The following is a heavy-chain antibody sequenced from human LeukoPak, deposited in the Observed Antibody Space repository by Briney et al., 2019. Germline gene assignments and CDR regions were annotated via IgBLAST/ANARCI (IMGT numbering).Heavy chain of an antibody. CDR1: GGSISSYY. V-gene: IGHV4-59*01. D-gene: IGHD6-6*01. CDR2: IYYSGST. Sequence: PSETLSLTCTVSGGSISSYYWSWIRQPPGKGLEWIGSIYYSGSTNYNPSLKSRVTISVDTSKNQFSLKLSSVTAADTAVYYCARDRWGSTSSESRTDYYYYMDVWGKGTTVTVSS. J-gene: IGHJ6*03. CDR3: ARDRWGSTSSESRTDYYYYMDV.